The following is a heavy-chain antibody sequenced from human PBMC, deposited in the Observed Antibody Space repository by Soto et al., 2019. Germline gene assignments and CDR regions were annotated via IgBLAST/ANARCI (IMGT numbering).Heavy chain of an antibody. Sequence: QVHLQESGPGLVKPSGTLSLTSPGSGGSITITGWSGFRQPPGKGLEWIGEIYHSGTPNYNPSLRGRVTISVDKSNNQFSLNLNSVTAADSAIYYCARHIAVPRTRGFDYWGQGNLVTVSS. D-gene: IGHD6-19*01. CDR2: IYHSGTP. J-gene: IGHJ4*02. CDR3: ARHIAVPRTRGFDY. V-gene: IGHV4-4*02. CDR1: GGSITITG.